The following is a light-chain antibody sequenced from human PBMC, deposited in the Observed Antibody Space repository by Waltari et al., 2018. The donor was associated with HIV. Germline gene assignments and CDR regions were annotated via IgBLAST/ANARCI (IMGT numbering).Light chain of an antibody. Sequence: QSALTQPASVSGSPGQSITISCTGTSSDVGGYNYVSWYQQHPGKAPNLMIYEFSTRPSGVPNRFSGSKSGNTASLTISGLQAEDEADYYCSSYTSSSTLDVVFGGWTKLTVL. J-gene: IGLJ2*01. CDR3: SSYTSSSTLDVV. CDR2: EFS. V-gene: IGLV2-14*01. CDR1: SSDVGGYNY.